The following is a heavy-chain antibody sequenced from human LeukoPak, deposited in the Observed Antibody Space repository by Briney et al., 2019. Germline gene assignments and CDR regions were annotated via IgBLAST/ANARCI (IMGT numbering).Heavy chain of an antibody. V-gene: IGHV3-7*01. J-gene: IGHJ6*03. D-gene: IGHD1-7*01. CDR2: IKQDGSEK. CDR1: GFTFSYYW. CDR3: ARRMEGTKGYYYYYMDV. Sequence: GGSLRLSCAASGFTFSYYWMTWVRQAPGKGLEWVANIKQDGSEKSYLDSVEGRFTISRDNAKNSLFLQLSSLRADDTAVYYCARRMEGTKGYYYYYMDVWGKGTTVTVSS.